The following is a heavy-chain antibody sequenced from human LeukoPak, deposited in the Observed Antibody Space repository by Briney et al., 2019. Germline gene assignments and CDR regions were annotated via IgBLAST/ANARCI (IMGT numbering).Heavy chain of an antibody. CDR2: IYTSGTT. CDR3: ARSGYCSSTSCYKIDP. V-gene: IGHV4-4*07. Sequence: SETLSLTCTVSGGSISSYYWSWIRQPAGKGLEWIGRIYTSGTTNHNPSLKSRVTMSVDTSKNQFSLKLSSVTAADTAVYYCARSGYCSSTSCYKIDPWGQGTLVTVSS. CDR1: GGSISSYY. D-gene: IGHD2-2*02. J-gene: IGHJ5*02.